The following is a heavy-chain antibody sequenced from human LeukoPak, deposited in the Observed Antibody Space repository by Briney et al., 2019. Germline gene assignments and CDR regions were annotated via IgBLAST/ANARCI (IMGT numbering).Heavy chain of an antibody. D-gene: IGHD6-6*01. Sequence: PGGSLRLSRAASGFTFSSYAMHWVRQAPGKGLEWVAVISYDGSNKYYADSVKGRFTISRDNSKNTLYLQMNSLRAEDTAVYYCARDPLAARMGAYYYYYYMDVWGKGTTVTVSS. CDR2: ISYDGSNK. V-gene: IGHV3-30*04. J-gene: IGHJ6*03. CDR3: ARDPLAARMGAYYYYYYMDV. CDR1: GFTFSSYA.